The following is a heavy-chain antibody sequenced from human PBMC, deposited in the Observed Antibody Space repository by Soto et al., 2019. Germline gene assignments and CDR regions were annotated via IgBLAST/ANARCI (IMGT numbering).Heavy chain of an antibody. CDR3: AGGGVRGVITRTRDYYGMDV. V-gene: IGHV5-51*01. D-gene: IGHD3-10*01. CDR1: GHSFTSYW. CDR2: IYPGDSDT. Sequence: GESLKLSCKGSGHSFTSYWIGWVRQMPGKGLEWMGIIYPGDSDTRYSPSFQGQVTISADKSISTAYLQWSSLKASDTAMYYCAGGGVRGVITRTRDYYGMDVWGQGTTVTVSS. J-gene: IGHJ6*02.